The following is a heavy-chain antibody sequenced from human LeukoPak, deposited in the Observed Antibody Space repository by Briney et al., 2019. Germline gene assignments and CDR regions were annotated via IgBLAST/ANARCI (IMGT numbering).Heavy chain of an antibody. CDR1: GFTFSPYW. J-gene: IGHJ4*02. CDR3: ARDGDVSGYSD. CDR2: IKQDGSEK. D-gene: IGHD3-22*01. Sequence: GGSLRLSCAGSGFTFSPYWVSWVRQAPGKGLEWVASIKQDGSEKYYVDSVKGRFAISRDNAKNSLYLQMNSLRAEDTAVYYCARDGDVSGYSDWGQGTPVTVSS. V-gene: IGHV3-7*01.